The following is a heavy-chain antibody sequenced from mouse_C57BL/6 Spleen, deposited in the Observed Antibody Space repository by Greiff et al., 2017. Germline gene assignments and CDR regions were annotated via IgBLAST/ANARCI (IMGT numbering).Heavy chain of an antibody. CDR2: ISYDGSN. Sequence: DVQLQESGPGLVKPSQSLSLTCSVTGYSITSGYYWNWIRQFPGNKLEWMGYISYDGSNNYNPSLKNRISITRDTSKNQFFLKLNSVTTEDTATYYCARGIYYGSSSPWFAYWGQGTLVTVSA. D-gene: IGHD1-1*01. CDR1: GYSITSGYY. V-gene: IGHV3-6*01. CDR3: ARGIYYGSSSPWFAY. J-gene: IGHJ3*01.